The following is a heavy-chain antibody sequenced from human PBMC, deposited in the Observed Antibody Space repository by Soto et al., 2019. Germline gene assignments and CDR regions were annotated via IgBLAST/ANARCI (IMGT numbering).Heavy chain of an antibody. J-gene: IGHJ3*02. CDR2: IGGGGEYT. Sequence: EVQLLESGGGLVQPGGSLTLTCIVSGFTSGKYAMSWVRQAPGKGLEWVSEIGGGGEYTNYADSVRGRFTMSRENSKNTLYLHMSSLKVEDTAVYYCAKDEVAANGRADAFEIWGQGTVVTVSS. CDR3: AKDEVAANGRADAFEI. V-gene: IGHV3-23*01. D-gene: IGHD2-15*01. CDR1: GFTSGKYA.